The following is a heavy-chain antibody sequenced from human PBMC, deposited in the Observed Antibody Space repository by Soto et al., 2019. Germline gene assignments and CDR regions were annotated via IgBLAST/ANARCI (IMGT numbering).Heavy chain of an antibody. CDR2: IYYSGST. J-gene: IGHJ4*02. CDR1: GGSISSGGYY. D-gene: IGHD5-18*01. V-gene: IGHV4-31*03. CDR3: ARSGYSYGPNPLLY. Sequence: SETLSLTCTFSGGSISSGGYYWSWIRQHPGKGLEWIGYIYYSGSTYYNPSLKSRVTISVDTSKNQFSLKLSSVPAADTAVYYCARSGYSYGPNPLLYWGQGTRVTVS.